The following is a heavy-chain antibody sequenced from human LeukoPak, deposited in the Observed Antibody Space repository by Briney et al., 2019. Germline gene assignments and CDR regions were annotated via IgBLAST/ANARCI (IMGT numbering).Heavy chain of an antibody. CDR2: ISSSSTI. Sequence: PGGSLRLSCAASGFAFSSYNMNWVRQAPGKGLEWVSYISSSSTIYYADSVKGRFTISRDNAKNSLYLQMNSLRDEDTAVYYCASGFTIFYYYGMDVWGQGTTVTVSS. CDR3: ASGFTIFYYYGMDV. J-gene: IGHJ6*02. D-gene: IGHD3-9*01. V-gene: IGHV3-48*02. CDR1: GFAFSSYN.